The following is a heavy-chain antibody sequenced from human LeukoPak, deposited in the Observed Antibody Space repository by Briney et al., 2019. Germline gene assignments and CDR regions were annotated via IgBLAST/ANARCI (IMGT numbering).Heavy chain of an antibody. Sequence: VASVTVSCKASGYTFTGYYMHWVRQAPGQRLEWMGWINPNSGGTNYAQKFQGRVTMTRDTSISTAYMELSRLRSDDTAVYYCARSFIAAAVLGDYFDYWGQGTLVTVSS. J-gene: IGHJ4*02. D-gene: IGHD6-13*01. CDR1: GYTFTGYY. V-gene: IGHV1-2*02. CDR3: ARSFIAAAVLGDYFDY. CDR2: INPNSGGT.